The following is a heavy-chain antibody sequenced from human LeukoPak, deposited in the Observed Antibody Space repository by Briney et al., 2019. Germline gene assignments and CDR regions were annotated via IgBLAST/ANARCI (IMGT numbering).Heavy chain of an antibody. CDR2: ITPMFGTA. J-gene: IGHJ4*02. V-gene: IGHV1-69*13. D-gene: IGHD5-12*01. CDR3: ARGRYSGTTYYFDY. CDR1: GGTFSSYA. Sequence: SVKVSCKASGGTFSSYAISWVRQAPGQGPEWMGGITPMFGTAKYAQKFQGRVTITADESTSTAYMELSSLRSEDTAMYYCARGRYSGTTYYFDYWGQGTLVTVSS.